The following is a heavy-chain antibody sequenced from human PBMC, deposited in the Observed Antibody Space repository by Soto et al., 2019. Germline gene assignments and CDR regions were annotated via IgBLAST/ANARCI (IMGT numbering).Heavy chain of an antibody. CDR1: GGSFSSSSHY. D-gene: IGHD2-15*01. V-gene: IGHV4-39*01. CDR2: MFYFGST. J-gene: IGHJ6*02. CDR3: ARHHFYCTGGSCYLQAYHYYGFDV. Sequence: PSETLSLTCTVFGGSFSSSSHYWGWIRQPPGKGLEWLGTMFYFGSTYYNTSLESRVTISVDPSKNQFSLKLSSVTAADTAVYYCARHHFYCTGGSCYLQAYHYYGFDVWGQGTTVT.